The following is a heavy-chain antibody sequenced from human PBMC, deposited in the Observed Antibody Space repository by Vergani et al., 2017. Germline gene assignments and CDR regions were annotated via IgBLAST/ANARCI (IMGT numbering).Heavy chain of an antibody. D-gene: IGHD1-1*01. CDR2: IYPGDSDT. J-gene: IGHJ5*02. CDR1: GYSFTSYW. CDR3: ASSVLGTNGLNWFDP. V-gene: IGHV5-51*01. Sequence: EVQLVQSGAEVKKPGESLKISCKGSGYSFTSYWIGWVRQMPGKGLEWMGNIYPGDSDTRYSPSFLGQGTISADKSISTAYLQWSSLNASDTAMYYCASSVLGTNGLNWFDPWGQGTLVTVSS.